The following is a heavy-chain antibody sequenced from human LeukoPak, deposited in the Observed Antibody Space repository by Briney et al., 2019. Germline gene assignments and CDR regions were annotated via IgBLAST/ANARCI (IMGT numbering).Heavy chain of an antibody. J-gene: IGHJ4*02. CDR2: ISGSGSIT. Sequence: QPGRSLRLSCAASGFTFSSYAMSWVRQAPGKGLEWVSVISGSGSITYYADSVKGRFTISRDNSMNTLYLQMNSLRAEDTAVYYCAKESPHYDYWGQGTLVTVSS. CDR1: GFTFSSYA. CDR3: AKESPHYDY. V-gene: IGHV3-23*01.